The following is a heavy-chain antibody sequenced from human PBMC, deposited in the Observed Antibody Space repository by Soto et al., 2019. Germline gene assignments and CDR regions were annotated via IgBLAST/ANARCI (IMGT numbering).Heavy chain of an antibody. CDR1: KFSFSGYW. CDR3: ARVASGSYDWFDP. J-gene: IGHJ5*02. D-gene: IGHD1-26*01. Sequence: EVQLVESGGGLVQPGGSLRLSCAASKFSFSGYWLHWVRQAPGKGLMWVSRVNPDGSTTTYADSVKGRFTISRDNARDTVFLQMNSLRAEETAVSYCARVASGSYDWFDPWGQGTLVTVSS. V-gene: IGHV3-74*01. CDR2: VNPDGSTT.